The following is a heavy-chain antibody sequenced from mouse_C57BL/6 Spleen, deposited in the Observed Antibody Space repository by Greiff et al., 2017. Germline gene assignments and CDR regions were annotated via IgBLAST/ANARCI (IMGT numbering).Heavy chain of an antibody. CDR3: ARGDYDYDAAMDY. D-gene: IGHD2-4*01. CDR1: GYTFTSYW. J-gene: IGHJ4*01. CDR2: IYPGSGST. Sequence: QVQLQQPGAELVKPGASVKMSCKASGYTFTSYWITWVKQRPGQGLEWIGDIYPGSGSTNYNEKFKSKATLTVDTSSSTAYMQLSSLTSEDSAVYYCARGDYDYDAAMDYWGQGTSVTVSS. V-gene: IGHV1-55*01.